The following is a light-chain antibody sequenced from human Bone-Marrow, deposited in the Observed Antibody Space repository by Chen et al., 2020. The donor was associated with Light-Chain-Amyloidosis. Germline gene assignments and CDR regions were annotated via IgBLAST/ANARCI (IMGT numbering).Light chain of an antibody. V-gene: IGKV1-39*01. CDR3: QQSYSTPYT. Sequence: DIQMTQSPSSLSASVGDRVTITCRASQSISSYLNWYQQKPGKAPKLLIYAASSLQSGVPSRFSGSESGTDFTLTISSLQPEDFATYYCQQSYSTPYTFGQGTKLEIQ. CDR1: QSISSY. J-gene: IGKJ2*01. CDR2: AAS.